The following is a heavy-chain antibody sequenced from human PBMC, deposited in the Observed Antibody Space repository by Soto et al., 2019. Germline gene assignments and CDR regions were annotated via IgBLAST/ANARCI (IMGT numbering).Heavy chain of an antibody. J-gene: IGHJ4*02. D-gene: IGHD3-10*01. Sequence: GGSLRLSCAASGFAFTNYAMTWVRRAPGKGLEWVSAISGSGAIIYYADSVKGRFTISRDNSKNTQYLQLDGLRAEDTATYFCAKDSPLIDSVRGYFDYWGQGTLVTVSS. CDR2: ISGSGAII. V-gene: IGHV3-23*01. CDR3: AKDSPLIDSVRGYFDY. CDR1: GFAFTNYA.